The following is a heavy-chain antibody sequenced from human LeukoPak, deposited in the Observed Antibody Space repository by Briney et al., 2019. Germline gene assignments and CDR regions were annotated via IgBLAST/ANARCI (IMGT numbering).Heavy chain of an antibody. CDR3: ARVDYYGSGGTFQH. V-gene: IGHV4-59*01. J-gene: IGHJ1*01. CDR2: IYYSGST. D-gene: IGHD3-10*01. Sequence: PSETLSLTCTVSGGSISSYYWSWIRQPPGKGLEWIGYIYYSGSTNYIPSLKSRVTISVDTSKNQFSLKLTSVTAADTAVYYCARVDYYGSGGTFQHWGQGTLVTVSS. CDR1: GGSISSYY.